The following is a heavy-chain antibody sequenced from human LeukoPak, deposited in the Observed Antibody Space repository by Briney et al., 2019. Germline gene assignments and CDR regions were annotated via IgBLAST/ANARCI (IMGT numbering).Heavy chain of an antibody. D-gene: IGHD1-26*01. Sequence: GGSLRLSCAASGYTFSSYAMSWVRQAPGRGLEWVSASSGSGGSTYYADSVKGRFTISRDNSENTLYLQMNSLRAEDTAVYYCAIMWEQGGYFDYWGQGTLVTVSS. J-gene: IGHJ4*02. V-gene: IGHV3-23*01. CDR3: AIMWEQGGYFDY. CDR1: GYTFSSYA. CDR2: SSGSGGST.